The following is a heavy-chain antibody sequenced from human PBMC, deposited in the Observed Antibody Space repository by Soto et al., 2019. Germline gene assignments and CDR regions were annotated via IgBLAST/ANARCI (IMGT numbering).Heavy chain of an antibody. V-gene: IGHV3-72*01. Sequence: EVQLVESGGGLVQPGGSLRLSCAVSGFTFSDHYMDWVRQAPGKGLEWVGRIRNKANSYTTEYAASVKGRFAISRDDSENSLYLQMNSLKTEDTAVYYCTRRRPGDGLDVWGQGTTVTVSS. CDR1: GFTFSDHY. J-gene: IGHJ6*02. CDR3: TRRRPGDGLDV. CDR2: IRNKANSYTT.